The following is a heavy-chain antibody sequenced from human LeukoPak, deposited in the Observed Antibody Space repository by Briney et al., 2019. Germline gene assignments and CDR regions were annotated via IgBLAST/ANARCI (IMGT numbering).Heavy chain of an antibody. Sequence: SETLSLTCTVSGGSISTYYWNWIRQPPGKGLEWIGYIYYSGSTNYNPSLKSRVTISVDTPKNQFSLKLSSVTAADTAMYYCARNVVGAPSDYWGQGTLVTVSS. D-gene: IGHD1-26*01. CDR3: ARNVVGAPSDY. V-gene: IGHV4-59*01. J-gene: IGHJ4*02. CDR1: GGSISTYY. CDR2: IYYSGST.